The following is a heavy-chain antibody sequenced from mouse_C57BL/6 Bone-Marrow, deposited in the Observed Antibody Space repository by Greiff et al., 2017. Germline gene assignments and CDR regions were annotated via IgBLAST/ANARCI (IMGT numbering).Heavy chain of an antibody. CDR1: GFTFSSYA. Sequence: EVMLVESGGGLVKPGGSLKLSCAASGFTFSSYAMSWVRQTPEKRLEWVATISDGGSYTYYPDNVKGRFTISRDNAKNNLYLQMRHLKSEDTAMYYCARGLRPFAYWGQGTLVTVSA. CDR2: ISDGGSYT. J-gene: IGHJ3*01. D-gene: IGHD2-4*01. V-gene: IGHV5-4*03. CDR3: ARGLRPFAY.